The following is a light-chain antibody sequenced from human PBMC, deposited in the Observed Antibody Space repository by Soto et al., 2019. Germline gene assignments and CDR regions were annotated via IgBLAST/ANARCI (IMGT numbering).Light chain of an antibody. V-gene: IGKV3-15*01. Sequence: EIVMTQSPATLSVSPGERATLYCKASQRISSNLAWYHQKPGQPPRLLIYGASTRASGIPARFSGSGSGTEFTLTISGLQSEDFALYYCQQYNIWPPYTFGQGTKLEIK. CDR2: GAS. J-gene: IGKJ2*01. CDR3: QQYNIWPPYT. CDR1: QRISSN.